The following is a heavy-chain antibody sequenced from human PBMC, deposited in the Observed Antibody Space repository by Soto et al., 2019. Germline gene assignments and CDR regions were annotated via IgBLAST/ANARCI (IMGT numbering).Heavy chain of an antibody. Sequence: QLQLQESGSGLVKPSQTLSLTCAVSGGSISSGGYSWSWIRQPPGKGLEWIGYIYHSGSTYYNPSPKSRVTISVDRSKNQFSLKLSSVTAADTAVYYCARGEKYYYDSSGYYSGSWFDPWGQGTLVTVSS. V-gene: IGHV4-30-2*01. D-gene: IGHD3-22*01. CDR3: ARGEKYYYDSSGYYSGSWFDP. CDR2: IYHSGST. CDR1: GGSISSGGYS. J-gene: IGHJ5*02.